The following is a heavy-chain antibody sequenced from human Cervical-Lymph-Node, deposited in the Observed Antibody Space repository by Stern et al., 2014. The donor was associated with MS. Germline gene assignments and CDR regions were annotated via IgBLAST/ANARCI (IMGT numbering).Heavy chain of an antibody. CDR2: IDWDDDK. Sequence: ESGPALVKPTQTLTLTCTFSGFSLSTSGMRVSWIRQPPGKALEWLARIDWDDDKFYSTSLKTRLTISKDTSKNQVVLTMTNMDPVDTATYYCARMGDTGRGAFDIWGQGTMVTVS. D-gene: IGHD3-16*01. CDR3: ARMGDTGRGAFDI. V-gene: IGHV2-70*04. CDR1: GFSLSTSGMR. J-gene: IGHJ3*02.